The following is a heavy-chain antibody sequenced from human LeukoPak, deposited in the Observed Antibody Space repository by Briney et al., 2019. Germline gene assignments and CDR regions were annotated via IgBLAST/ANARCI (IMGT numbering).Heavy chain of an antibody. V-gene: IGHV4-34*01. Sequence: SETLSLTCAVYGGSFSGYYWSWIRQPPGKGLEWIGEINHSGSTNYNPSLKSRVTISVDTSKNQFSLKLSSVTAADTAVYYCARGLLLGYCSGGSCQPVFDYWGQGTLVTVSS. D-gene: IGHD2-15*01. CDR2: INHSGST. CDR1: GGSFSGYY. CDR3: ARGLLLGYCSGGSCQPVFDY. J-gene: IGHJ4*02.